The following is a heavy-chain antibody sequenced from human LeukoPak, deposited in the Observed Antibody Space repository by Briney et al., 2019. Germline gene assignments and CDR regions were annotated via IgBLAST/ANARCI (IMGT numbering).Heavy chain of an antibody. V-gene: IGHV1-18*01. J-gene: IGHJ4*02. D-gene: IGHD2-21*01. CDR2: ISAYNGNT. CDR1: PYTFINYD. CDR3: ARVWRTSPYYIDY. Sequence: ASVKVSYKASPYTFINYDIIWVRQAPGQGLEWMGWISAYNGNTNYAQKLQGRVSMTTDTSTSTAYMELRSLRSDDTAVYHCARVWRTSPYYIDYWGQGTLVTVSS.